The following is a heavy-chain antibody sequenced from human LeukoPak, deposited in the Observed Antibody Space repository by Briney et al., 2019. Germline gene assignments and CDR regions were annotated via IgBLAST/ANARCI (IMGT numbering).Heavy chain of an antibody. CDR1: GFIFSNFW. CDR3: ARGGFLEWSYYFDY. CDR2: IKQDGSVK. V-gene: IGHV3-7*01. D-gene: IGHD3-3*01. J-gene: IGHJ4*02. Sequence: GGSLRLSCAASGFIFSNFWMNWVRQAPGKGLEWVANIKQDGSVKHYVDSVKGRFTISRDNTKNSLYLQMNSLRAEDTAVYYCARGGFLEWSYYFDYWGQGTLVTVSS.